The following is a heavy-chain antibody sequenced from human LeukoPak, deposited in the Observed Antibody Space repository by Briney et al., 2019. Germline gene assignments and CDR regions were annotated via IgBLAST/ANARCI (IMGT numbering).Heavy chain of an antibody. CDR2: INHSGST. CDR3: ARGRRNDYVWGSYRSGYFDY. J-gene: IGHJ4*02. D-gene: IGHD3-16*02. V-gene: IGHV4-34*01. Sequence: PSETLSLTCAVYGGSFSGYYWSGIRQPPGKGREWIGEINHSGSTNYNPSPKSRVTISVDTSKNQFSLKLSSVTAADTAVYYCARGRRNDYVWGSYRSGYFDYWGQGTLVTVSS. CDR1: GGSFSGYY.